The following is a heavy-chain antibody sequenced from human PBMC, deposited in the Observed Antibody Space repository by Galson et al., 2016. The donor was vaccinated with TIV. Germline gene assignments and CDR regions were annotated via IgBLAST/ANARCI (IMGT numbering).Heavy chain of an antibody. Sequence: SGYTFTTYAIHWVRQAPGHGLEWMGWINAGNGDTKYSQKFQGRVTISRDTSASTAYMELSSLTSEDTAMYYCARGATSDWPFDYWGQGTLLTVSS. D-gene: IGHD6-19*01. CDR3: ARGATSDWPFDY. J-gene: IGHJ4*02. CDR1: GYTFTTYA. CDR2: INAGNGDT. V-gene: IGHV1-3*01.